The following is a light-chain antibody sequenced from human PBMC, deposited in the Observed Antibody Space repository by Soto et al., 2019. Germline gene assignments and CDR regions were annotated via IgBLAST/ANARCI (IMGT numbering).Light chain of an antibody. CDR2: AAS. CDR3: QHYETFSWT. V-gene: IGKV1-5*01. J-gene: IGKJ1*01. Sequence: DIQMTQFPSTLSASDGDRVTITCRASQDIDVSLAWFQQRPGEAPKLLIFAASGLESGVPSTFSGSGSGTEFTLTISSVQPEDFATYFCQHYETFSWTFGQGTKVDI. CDR1: QDIDVS.